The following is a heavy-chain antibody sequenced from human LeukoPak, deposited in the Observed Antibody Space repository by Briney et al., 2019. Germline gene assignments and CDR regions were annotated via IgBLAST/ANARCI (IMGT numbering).Heavy chain of an antibody. CDR1: GYTFSNYY. V-gene: IGHV1-46*01. CDR3: AKDGGRYSADF. CDR2: INPRGDWS. D-gene: IGHD1-26*01. J-gene: IGHJ4*02. Sequence: ASVKVSCKASGYTFSNYYMHWVRQAPGQGLEWMGIINPRGDWSAYAQNLQGRVTLTRDTSTSTVYMELSSLRSDDTAVYYCAKDGGRYSADFWGQGTVPTVSS.